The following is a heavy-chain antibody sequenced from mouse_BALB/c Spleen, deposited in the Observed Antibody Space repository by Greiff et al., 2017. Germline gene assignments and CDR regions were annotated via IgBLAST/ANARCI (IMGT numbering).Heavy chain of an antibody. V-gene: IGHV2-6-5*01. CDR3: AKQPSMITRDAMDY. J-gene: IGHJ4*01. Sequence: VKLVESGPGLVAPSQSLSITCTVSGFSLTDYGVSWIRQPPGKGLEWLGVIWGGGSTYYNSALKSRLSISKDNSKSQVFLKMNSLQTDDTAMYYCAKQPSMITRDAMDYWGQGTSVTVSS. CDR2: IWGGGST. CDR1: GFSLTDYG. D-gene: IGHD2-4*01.